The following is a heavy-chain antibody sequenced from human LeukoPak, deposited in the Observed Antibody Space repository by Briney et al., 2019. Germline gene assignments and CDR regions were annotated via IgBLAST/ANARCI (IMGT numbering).Heavy chain of an antibody. CDR3: ARERWLQLSWFDP. Sequence: ASVKVSCKASGYTFTGYYIHWVRQAPGQGLEWMGWIKPNSGGTNFAQKFQGRVTMTRDTSISTAYMELSRLRSDDTAVYYCARERWLQLSWFDPWGQGTLVTVSS. CDR2: IKPNSGGT. CDR1: GYTFTGYY. J-gene: IGHJ5*02. V-gene: IGHV1-2*02. D-gene: IGHD5-24*01.